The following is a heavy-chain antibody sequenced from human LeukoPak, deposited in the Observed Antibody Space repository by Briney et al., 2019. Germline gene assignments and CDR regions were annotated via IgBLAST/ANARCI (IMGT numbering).Heavy chain of an antibody. J-gene: IGHJ4*02. Sequence: SGGSLRLSCAASGFTVSSDSMSWVRQAPGKGLEWVSVISGSGGSTYYADSVKGRFTISRDNSKNTLYLQVNSLRAEDTAVYYCAKSYYDGSGSYYPAFDYWGQGTLVTVSS. CDR2: ISGSGGST. CDR1: GFTVSSDS. CDR3: AKSYYDGSGSYYPAFDY. V-gene: IGHV3-23*01. D-gene: IGHD3-10*01.